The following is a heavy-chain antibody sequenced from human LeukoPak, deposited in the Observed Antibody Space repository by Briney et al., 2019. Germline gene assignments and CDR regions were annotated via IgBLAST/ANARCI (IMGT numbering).Heavy chain of an antibody. Sequence: ASVKVSCKASGYTFTSYGISWVRQSPGQGLEWMGWIIVYNGNTNYAQKLQGRVTMTTDTSTSTAYMELRSLRSDESAVYYCARVIDAVSQTDYWGQGTLVTVSA. CDR3: ARVIDAVSQTDY. V-gene: IGHV1-18*04. D-gene: IGHD4-17*01. CDR2: IIVYNGNT. CDR1: GYTFTSYG. J-gene: IGHJ4*02.